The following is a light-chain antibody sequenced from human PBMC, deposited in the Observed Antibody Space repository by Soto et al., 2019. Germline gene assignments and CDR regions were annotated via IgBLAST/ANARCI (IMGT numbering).Light chain of an antibody. Sequence: EIVMTQSPASLSVSPGERVTLSCRASQSVRSELAWYQQKSGQPPRLLIYGASTRATGIPARFSGSGSGTEFTLTINALQSDDCAVYYGQQYERWPPLTFGGGTKVEIK. J-gene: IGKJ4*01. V-gene: IGKV3-15*01. CDR1: QSVRSE. CDR2: GAS. CDR3: QQYERWPPLT.